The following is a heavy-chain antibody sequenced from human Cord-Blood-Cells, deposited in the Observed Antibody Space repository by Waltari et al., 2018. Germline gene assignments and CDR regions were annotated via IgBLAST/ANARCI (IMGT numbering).Heavy chain of an antibody. CDR1: GGSFSGYY. CDR3: ARVTLNYDFWSGYYTHWFDP. Sequence: QVQLQQWGAGLLKPSETLSLTCAVYGGSFSGYYWSWIRQPPGKGLGWIGEINHSGSTNYNPSLKSRVTISVDTSKNQFSLKLSSVTAADTAVYYCARVTLNYDFWSGYYTHWFDPWGQGTLVTVSS. J-gene: IGHJ5*02. D-gene: IGHD3-3*01. CDR2: INHSGST. V-gene: IGHV4-34*01.